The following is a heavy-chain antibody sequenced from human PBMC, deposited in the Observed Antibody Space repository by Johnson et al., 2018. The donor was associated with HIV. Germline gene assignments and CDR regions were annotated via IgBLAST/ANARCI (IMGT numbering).Heavy chain of an antibody. J-gene: IGHJ3*02. D-gene: IGHD4-17*01. Sequence: VQLVESGGGVVQPGRSLRLSCAASGFTFSSYGMHWVRQAPGKGLEWVAVIWYDGSNKYYADSVKGRFTISRDNSKNTLYLQMNSLRAEDTAGYYCAKQWGVRANGDKENDAFDIWGQGTMVTVSS. V-gene: IGHV3-33*06. CDR2: IWYDGSNK. CDR3: AKQWGVRANGDKENDAFDI. CDR1: GFTFSSYG.